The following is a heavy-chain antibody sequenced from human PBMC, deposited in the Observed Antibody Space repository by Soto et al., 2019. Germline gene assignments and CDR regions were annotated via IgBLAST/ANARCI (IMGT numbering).Heavy chain of an antibody. CDR2: ISAYNGNT. D-gene: IGHD4-4*01. Sequence: ASVKVSCKASGYTFTSYGISWVRQAPGQGLEWMGWISAYNGNTNYAQNFQGRVTITTDKSTSTAYMELSSLRSDDTAVYYCARGRIQSSYYFDYWGQGTPVTVSS. CDR3: ARGRIQSSYYFDY. CDR1: GYTFTSYG. V-gene: IGHV1-18*01. J-gene: IGHJ4*02.